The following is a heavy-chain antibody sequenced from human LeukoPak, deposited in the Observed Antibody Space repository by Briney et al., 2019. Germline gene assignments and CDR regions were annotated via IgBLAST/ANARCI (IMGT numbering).Heavy chain of an antibody. Sequence: GGSLRLSCAASGFTFSSYAMSWVRQAPGKGLEWVSAISGSGGSTYYADSVKGRFTISRDNSKNTLYLQMNSLRAEDTAVYYCVKGGIVVVPAAPIYFDYWGQGTLVTVSS. D-gene: IGHD2-2*01. CDR3: VKGGIVVVPAAPIYFDY. J-gene: IGHJ4*02. V-gene: IGHV3-23*01. CDR1: GFTFSSYA. CDR2: ISGSGGST.